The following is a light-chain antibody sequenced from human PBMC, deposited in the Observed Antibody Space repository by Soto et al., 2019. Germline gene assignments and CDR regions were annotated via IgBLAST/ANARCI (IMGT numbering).Light chain of an antibody. J-gene: IGKJ1*01. CDR3: QHYGTSLWT. CDR1: QSVSSSF. Sequence: EIMLTQSPGTLSLSPGERATLSCRASQSVSSSFLACYQQKPGQAPRLLIYGASIRATGIPDRFSGSGSGTDFSLTISRLDFYYFAMYLSQHYGTSLWTCAQGPKVAIK. V-gene: IGKV3-20*01. CDR2: GAS.